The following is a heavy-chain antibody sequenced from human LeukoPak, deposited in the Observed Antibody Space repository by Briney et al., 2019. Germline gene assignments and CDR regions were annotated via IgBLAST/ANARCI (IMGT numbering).Heavy chain of an antibody. Sequence: ASVKVSCKASGYTFINDYTHWVRRAPGQGLEWMGRINPGGDSVNYAQEFQDRVTMTRDTSTDTIYLELSSLRSDDTAMYYCARRMADGGTNHWGQGTLVTVSS. D-gene: IGHD2-15*01. CDR3: ARRMADGGTNH. J-gene: IGHJ4*02. CDR2: INPGGDSV. V-gene: IGHV1-46*01. CDR1: GYTFINDY.